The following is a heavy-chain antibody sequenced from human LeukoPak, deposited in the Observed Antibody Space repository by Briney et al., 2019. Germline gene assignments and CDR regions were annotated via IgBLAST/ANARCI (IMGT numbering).Heavy chain of an antibody. Sequence: ASVKVSCKASGYMFTGYYMHWVRQAPGRGLEWMGWINPNSGGTNYAQKFQGRVTMTRDTSISTAYMDLNRLRSDDTAVYYCARVVAVTGTPVYYMDVWGKGTTVTVSS. J-gene: IGHJ6*03. D-gene: IGHD6-19*01. CDR1: GYMFTGYY. CDR2: INPNSGGT. CDR3: ARVVAVTGTPVYYMDV. V-gene: IGHV1-2*02.